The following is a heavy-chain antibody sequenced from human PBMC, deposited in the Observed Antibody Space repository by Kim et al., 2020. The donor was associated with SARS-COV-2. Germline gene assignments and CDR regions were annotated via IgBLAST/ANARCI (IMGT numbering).Heavy chain of an antibody. Sequence: SETLSLTCTVSGGSISSSSYYWGWIRQPPGKGLEWIGSIYYSGSTYYNPSLKSRVTISVDTSKNQFSLKLSSVTAADTAVYYCASPPEGRSGIAAPIFDYWGQGTLVTVSS. J-gene: IGHJ4*02. V-gene: IGHV4-39*01. CDR2: IYYSGST. D-gene: IGHD6-6*01. CDR3: ASPPEGRSGIAAPIFDY. CDR1: GGSISSSSYY.